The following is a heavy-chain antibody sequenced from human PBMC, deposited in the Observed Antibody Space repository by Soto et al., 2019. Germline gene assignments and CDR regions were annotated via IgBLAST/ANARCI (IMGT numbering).Heavy chain of an antibody. CDR1: GFTFFSYS. CDR3: ATGRGIY. D-gene: IGHD3-10*01. J-gene: IGHJ4*02. Sequence: PGGSLRLSCAASGFTFFSYSMNWVRQAPGKGLEWVSYISTGGGTIYYAESVKGRFTISRDNAKNSLYLQMNSLRAEDTAVYYCATGRGIYWGQGILVTVSS. CDR2: ISTGGGTI. V-gene: IGHV3-48*01.